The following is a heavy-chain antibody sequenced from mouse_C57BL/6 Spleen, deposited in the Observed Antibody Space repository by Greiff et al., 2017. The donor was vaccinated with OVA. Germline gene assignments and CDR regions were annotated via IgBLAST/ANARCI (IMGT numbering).Heavy chain of an antibody. D-gene: IGHD1-1*01. CDR3: ARNYYGYAMDY. CDR1: GYSITSGYD. CDR2: ISYSGST. V-gene: IGHV3-1*01. Sequence: EVKLMESGPGMVKPSQSLSLTCTVTGYSITSGYDWHWIRHFPGNKLEWMGYISYSGSTNYNPSLKSRISITHDTSKNHFFLKLNSVTTEDTATYYCARNYYGYAMDYWGQGTSVTVSA. J-gene: IGHJ4*01.